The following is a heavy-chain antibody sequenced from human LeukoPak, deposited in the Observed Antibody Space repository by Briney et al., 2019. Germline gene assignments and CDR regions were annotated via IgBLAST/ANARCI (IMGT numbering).Heavy chain of an antibody. D-gene: IGHD3-10*01. CDR1: GFTVSSNY. Sequence: GGSLRLSCAASGFTVSSNYMSWVRQAPGKGLEWVSVIYSGGSTYYADSVKGRFTISRDNSKNTLYLQMNSLRAEDTAVYYCASTISMVRGVIRYFDYWGQGTLVTVSS. CDR3: ASTISMVRGVIRYFDY. CDR2: IYSGGST. J-gene: IGHJ4*02. V-gene: IGHV3-66*01.